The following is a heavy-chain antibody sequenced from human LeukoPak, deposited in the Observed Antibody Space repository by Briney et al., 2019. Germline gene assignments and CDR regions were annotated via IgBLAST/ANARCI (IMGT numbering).Heavy chain of an antibody. CDR2: IKQDASEK. Sequence: PGGSLRLSCAASGFTFSSYWMSWVRQAPGKGLEWVANIKQDASEKYYVDSVKGRFTISRDNAKNSLYLQMNSLRAEDTAVYYCAREVSGELLWFGELLSYFDYWGQGTLVTVSS. CDR3: AREVSGELLWFGELLSYFDY. J-gene: IGHJ4*02. CDR1: GFTFSSYW. V-gene: IGHV3-7*01. D-gene: IGHD3-10*01.